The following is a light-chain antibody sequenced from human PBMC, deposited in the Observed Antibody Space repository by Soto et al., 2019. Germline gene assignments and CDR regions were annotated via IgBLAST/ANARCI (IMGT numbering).Light chain of an antibody. CDR2: GNS. J-gene: IGLJ1*01. CDR3: QSYDSSLSGYV. CDR1: SSNIGAGYD. Sequence: QSVLTQPPSVSGAPGQRVTISCTGSSSNIGAGYDVHWYQQLPGTAPKLLIYGNSNRPSGVPDRFSGSTSGTSASLAITGGQAEDEADYYCQSYDSSLSGYVFGTGTKVTVL. V-gene: IGLV1-40*01.